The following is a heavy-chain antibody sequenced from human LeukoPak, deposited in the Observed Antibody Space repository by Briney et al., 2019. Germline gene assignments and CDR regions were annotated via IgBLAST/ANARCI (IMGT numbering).Heavy chain of an antibody. V-gene: IGHV4-4*02. CDR1: GGSISSSNW. CDR2: IYHSGST. Sequence: SETLSLTCAVSGGSISSSNWWSWVRLPPGKGLEWIGEIYHSGSTNYNPSLKSRVTISVDKSKNQFSLKLSSVTAADTAVYYCARTPVAAPTWYFDLWGRGTLVTASS. J-gene: IGHJ2*01. D-gene: IGHD2-15*01. CDR3: ARTPVAAPTWYFDL.